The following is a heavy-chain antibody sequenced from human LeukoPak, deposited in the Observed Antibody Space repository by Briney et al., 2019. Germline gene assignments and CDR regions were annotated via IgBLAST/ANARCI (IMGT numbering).Heavy chain of an antibody. CDR3: ARNFNTYYYDSSGYDWGY. J-gene: IGHJ4*02. D-gene: IGHD3-22*01. Sequence: SEILSLTCAVSGGSISSGGYSWSWIRQPPGKGLEWIGYIYYSGSTNYNPSLKSRVTISVDTSKNQFSLKLSSVTAADTAVYYCARNFNTYYYDSSGYDWGYWGQGTLVTVSS. CDR1: GGSISSGGYS. V-gene: IGHV4-61*08. CDR2: IYYSGST.